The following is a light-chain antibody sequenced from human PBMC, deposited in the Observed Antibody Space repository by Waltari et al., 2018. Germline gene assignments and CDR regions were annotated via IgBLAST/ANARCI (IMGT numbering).Light chain of an antibody. CDR2: AAS. CDR1: QSINTY. V-gene: IGKV1-39*01. CDR3: QQSYSTPRT. Sequence: DIQMTQSQSSLSASVGDRVTITCRASQSINTYLNWYQQRPGKAPKLLIYAASSLQSGVPSKFSGSGSGTDFTLTISSLQPEDFATYYCQQSYSTPRTFGQGTKLEIK. J-gene: IGKJ2*02.